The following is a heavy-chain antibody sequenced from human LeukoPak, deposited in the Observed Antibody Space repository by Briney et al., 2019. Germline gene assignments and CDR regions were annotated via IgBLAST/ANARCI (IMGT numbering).Heavy chain of an antibody. D-gene: IGHD2-15*01. J-gene: IGHJ4*02. CDR3: VRELEGGLGDY. CDR1: GFTFSNYA. Sequence: HPGGSLRLSCAASGFTFSNYAIHWVRQAPGKGLEWVAVISFDGSNKVYADSVKGRFTISRDNSKNTLYLQMNSLRAEDTAVYYCVRELEGGLGDYWGQGTLVTVSS. CDR2: ISFDGSNK. V-gene: IGHV3-30-3*01.